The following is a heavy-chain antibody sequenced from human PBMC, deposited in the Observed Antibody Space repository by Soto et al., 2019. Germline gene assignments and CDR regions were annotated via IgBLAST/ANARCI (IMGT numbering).Heavy chain of an antibody. CDR1: GFSLSNARMG. CDR2: IFSKDEK. V-gene: IGHV2-26*01. D-gene: IGHD2-2*01. J-gene: IGHJ6*02. Sequence: QVTLKESGPVLVKPTEPLTLTCTVSGFSLSNARMGVSWIRQPPVKALERLAHIFSKDEKSYSTSLKSRLTSAKNTYKSQLVLTMNTLDPVDPATYFCARIPRYCSSTSCFPYYYYGMDVWGQGPTLTVSS. CDR3: ARIPRYCSSTSCFPYYYYGMDV.